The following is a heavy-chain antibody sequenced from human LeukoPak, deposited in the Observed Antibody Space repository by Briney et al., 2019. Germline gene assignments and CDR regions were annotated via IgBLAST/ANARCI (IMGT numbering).Heavy chain of an antibody. J-gene: IGHJ4*02. CDR3: ARDKRNYYDSSGLGFDY. CDR2: IYSGGST. V-gene: IGHV3-66*01. CDR1: GFTVSSNY. D-gene: IGHD3-22*01. Sequence: GGSLRLSCAASGFTVSSNYMSWVRQAPGKGLEWVSVIYSGGSTYYADSVKGRFTISRDNSKNTLYLQMNSLRAEDTAVYYCARDKRNYYDSSGLGFDYWGQGTLVTVSS.